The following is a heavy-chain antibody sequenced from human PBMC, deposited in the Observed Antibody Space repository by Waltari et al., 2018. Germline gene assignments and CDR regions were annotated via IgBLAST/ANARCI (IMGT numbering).Heavy chain of an antibody. CDR2: IIPILGIA. CDR3: ARAHDHRSSSGGPFGY. Sequence: QVQLVQSGAEVKKPGSSVKVSCKASGGTFSSYTISWVRQAPGQGLEWMGRIIPILGIANYAQKFQGRVTITADKSTSTAYMELSSLRSEDTAVYYCARAHDHRSSSGGPFGYWGQGTLVTVSS. D-gene: IGHD6-13*01. CDR1: GGTFSSYT. J-gene: IGHJ4*02. V-gene: IGHV1-69*02.